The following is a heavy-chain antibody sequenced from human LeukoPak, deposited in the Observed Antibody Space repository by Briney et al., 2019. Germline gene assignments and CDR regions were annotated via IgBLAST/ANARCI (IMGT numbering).Heavy chain of an antibody. Sequence: SGGSLRLSCAASGFTFSSYAMSWVRQAPGKGLEWVSAISGSGGSTYYADSVKGRFTISRDNAKNSLYLQMNSLRAEDTAVYYCARDHGRWLPDYWGQGTLVTVSS. D-gene: IGHD5-24*01. CDR1: GFTFSSYA. J-gene: IGHJ4*02. CDR3: ARDHGRWLPDY. CDR2: ISGSGGST. V-gene: IGHV3-23*01.